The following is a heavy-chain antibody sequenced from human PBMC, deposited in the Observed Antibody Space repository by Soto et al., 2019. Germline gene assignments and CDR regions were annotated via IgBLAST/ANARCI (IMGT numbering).Heavy chain of an antibody. J-gene: IGHJ4*02. V-gene: IGHV1-3*05. CDR3: ARADPYCTNGVCYAFDY. CDR1: GYTFTSYA. D-gene: IGHD2-8*01. Sequence: QVQLVQSGAEEKKPGASVKVSCKASGYTFTSYAMHWVRQAPGQRLEWMGWINAGNGNTKYSQKFQGRVTITRDTSARTAYMELSSLRSEDTAVYYCARADPYCTNGVCYAFDYWGQGTLVTVSS. CDR2: INAGNGNT.